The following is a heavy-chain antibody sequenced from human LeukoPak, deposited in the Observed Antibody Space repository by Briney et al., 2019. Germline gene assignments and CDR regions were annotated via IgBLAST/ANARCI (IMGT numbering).Heavy chain of an antibody. CDR2: INPNSGGT. J-gene: IGHJ4*02. V-gene: IGHV1-2*02. D-gene: IGHD3-3*01. CDR3: ARDPYDGNYYFDY. CDR1: GYTFTGYY. Sequence: GASVKVSCKASGYTFTGYYMHWVRQAPGQGLEWMGWINPNSGGTNYAQKFQGRVTTTRDTSISTAYMELSRLRSDDTAVYYCARDPYDGNYYFDYWGQGTLVTVAS.